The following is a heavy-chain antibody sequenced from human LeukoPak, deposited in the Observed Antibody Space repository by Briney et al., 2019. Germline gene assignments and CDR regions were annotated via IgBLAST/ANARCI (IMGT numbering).Heavy chain of an antibody. CDR2: ISSSSSYI. CDR3: VRGGTFSRSPIDY. J-gene: IGHJ4*02. Sequence: GGSLRLSCAASGFTFSSYSMNWVRQAPGKGLEWVSSISSSSSYIYYADSVKGRFTISRDNSKNTLHLQMGSLRAEDMAVYYCVRGGTFSRSPIDYWGQGTLVTVSS. CDR1: GFTFSSYS. D-gene: IGHD2-2*01. V-gene: IGHV3-21*01.